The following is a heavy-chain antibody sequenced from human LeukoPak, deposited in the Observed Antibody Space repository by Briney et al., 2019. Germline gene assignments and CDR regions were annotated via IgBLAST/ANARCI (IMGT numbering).Heavy chain of an antibody. J-gene: IGHJ5*02. Sequence: PSETLSLTCTVSGGSISSGFYYWSWIRQPPGKGLEWIGYIYYSGSTNYNPSLKSRVTISVDTSKNQFSLKLSSVTAADTAVYYCARSARWFDPWGQGTLVTVSS. CDR2: IYYSGST. CDR3: ARSARWFDP. V-gene: IGHV4-61*01. CDR1: GGSISSGFYY.